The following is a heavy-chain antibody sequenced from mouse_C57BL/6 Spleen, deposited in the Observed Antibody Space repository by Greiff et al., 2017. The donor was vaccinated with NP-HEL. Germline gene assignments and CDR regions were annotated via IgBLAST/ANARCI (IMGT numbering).Heavy chain of an antibody. CDR2: IHPNSGST. CDR3: GSPVVDPYYAMDY. D-gene: IGHD1-1*01. Sequence: QVQLQQPGAELVKPGASVKLSCKASGYTFTSYWMHWVKQRPGQGLEWIGMIHPNSGSTNYNEKFKSKATLTVDKSSSTAYMQLRSLTSEDSAVYYCGSPVVDPYYAMDYWGQGTSVTVSS. CDR1: GYTFTSYW. V-gene: IGHV1-64*01. J-gene: IGHJ4*01.